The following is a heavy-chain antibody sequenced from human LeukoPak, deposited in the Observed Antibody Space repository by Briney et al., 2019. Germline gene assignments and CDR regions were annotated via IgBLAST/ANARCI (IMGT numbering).Heavy chain of an antibody. CDR1: GYTFTGYY. D-gene: IGHD3-3*01. J-gene: IGHJ5*02. CDR3: ARDTGRGLLRFLEWSRTLRGGFDP. Sequence: GASVKVSCKASGYTFTGYYMHWVRQAPGQGLGWMGWINPNSGGTNYAQKFQGWVTMTRDTSISTAYMELSRLRSDDTAVYYCARDTGRGLLRFLEWSRTLRGGFDPWGQGTLVTVSS. V-gene: IGHV1-2*04. CDR2: INPNSGGT.